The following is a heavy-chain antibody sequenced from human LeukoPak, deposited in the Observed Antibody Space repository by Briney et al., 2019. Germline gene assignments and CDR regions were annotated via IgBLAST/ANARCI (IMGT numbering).Heavy chain of an antibody. CDR2: MTSTNNI. Sequence: GGSLRLSCAASGFTFSSHYINWVRQAPGKGLEWIATMTSTNNIHYADSVKGRFTISRDNAENSVYLQMNSLRDEDTAVYSCARAQTLFWEFDGFDIWGRGTKVTVSS. V-gene: IGHV3-69-1*01. CDR3: ARAQTLFWEFDGFDI. CDR1: GFTFSSHY. D-gene: IGHD3-3*01. J-gene: IGHJ3*02.